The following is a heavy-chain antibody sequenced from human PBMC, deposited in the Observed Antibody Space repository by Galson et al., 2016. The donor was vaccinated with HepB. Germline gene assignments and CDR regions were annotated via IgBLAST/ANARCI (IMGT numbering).Heavy chain of an antibody. Sequence: ETLSLTCAVYGGSFSDYYWSWIRQPPGKGLEWIGEINHSGSTNYNPSLKSRVTISVDTSKNQFSLKLSSVTAADTAVYYCAREKGDSDIVSGYYVYYYYGMDVWGQGTTVTVSS. CDR2: INHSGST. CDR1: GGSFSDYY. J-gene: IGHJ6*02. CDR3: AREKGDSDIVSGYYVYYYYGMDV. V-gene: IGHV4-34*01. D-gene: IGHD3-9*01.